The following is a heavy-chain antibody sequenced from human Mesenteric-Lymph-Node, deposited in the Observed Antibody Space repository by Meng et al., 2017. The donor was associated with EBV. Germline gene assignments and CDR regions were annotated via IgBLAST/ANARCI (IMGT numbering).Heavy chain of an antibody. V-gene: IGHV4-30-4*01. CDR2: IYYSGSA. Sequence: VQLQEPGPGLVKPSQTLSLTCAVSGGSISSGGYYWSWIRQPPGKGLECIGYIYYSGSAYYNPSLKSRVTISVDTSKNQFSLKLSSVTAADTAVYYCARAHRVLFGELNWFDPWGQGSLVTVSS. CDR3: ARAHRVLFGELNWFDP. D-gene: IGHD3-10*01. CDR1: GGSISSGGYY. J-gene: IGHJ5*02.